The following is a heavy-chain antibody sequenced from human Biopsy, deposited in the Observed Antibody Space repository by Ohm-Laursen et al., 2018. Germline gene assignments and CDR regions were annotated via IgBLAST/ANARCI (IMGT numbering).Heavy chain of an antibody. CDR3: ARATNSTGWPYYYFYGMDV. CDR1: GGSISSDY. D-gene: IGHD2/OR15-2a*01. CDR2: IYYSGST. V-gene: IGHV4-59*01. J-gene: IGHJ6*02. Sequence: PPGTLSLTWPVSGGSISSDYWSWIRQTPGKGLEWIGYIYYSGSTNYNPSLKSRVTISVDTSKNQFSLRLNSVTAADTAVYYCARATNSTGWPYYYFYGMDVWGQGTTVTVSS.